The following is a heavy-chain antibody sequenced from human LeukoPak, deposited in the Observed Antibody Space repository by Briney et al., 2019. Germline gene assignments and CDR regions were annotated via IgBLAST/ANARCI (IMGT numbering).Heavy chain of an antibody. J-gene: IGHJ4*02. CDR3: ARGGMDSGYSATFDS. V-gene: IGHV4-30-4*01. CDR1: GGTISSGDYY. D-gene: IGHD3-22*01. Sequence: SETLSLTCTVSGGTISSGDYYWSWLRQPPGKGLEWIGYIYCSGNTYYNPSRKSRVTISVDTSKNQFSLKLSSVTAADTAVYYCARGGMDSGYSATFDSWGQGSLVTVSS. CDR2: IYCSGNT.